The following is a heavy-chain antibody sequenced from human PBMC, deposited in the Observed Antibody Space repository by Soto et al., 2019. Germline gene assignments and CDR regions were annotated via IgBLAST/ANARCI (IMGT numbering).Heavy chain of an antibody. Sequence: PSETLSLTCSVSGGSISSYYWSWIRQPPGKGLEWIGYIYYSGSTNYNPSLKSRVTISGDTSKNQFSLKLSSVTAADSAVYYCARTTAAIHLNYWSQGTLVTVSS. CDR2: IYYSGST. CDR3: ARTTAAIHLNY. D-gene: IGHD1-1*01. CDR1: GGSISSYY. J-gene: IGHJ4*02. V-gene: IGHV4-59*12.